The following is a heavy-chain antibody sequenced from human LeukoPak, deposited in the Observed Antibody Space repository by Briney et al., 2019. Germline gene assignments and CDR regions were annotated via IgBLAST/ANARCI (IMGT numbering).Heavy chain of an antibody. J-gene: IGHJ3*02. D-gene: IGHD4-23*01. CDR2: INSDGSST. CDR3: AGSPTVDAAFDI. CDR1: GFTFSSYW. V-gene: IGHV3-74*01. Sequence: GGSLRPSCAASGFTFSSYWMHWVRQAPGKGLVWVSGINSDGSSTINADSVKGRFTISRDNAKNTLYLQMNSLRAEDTAVCYCAGSPTVDAAFDIWGQGTMVTVSS.